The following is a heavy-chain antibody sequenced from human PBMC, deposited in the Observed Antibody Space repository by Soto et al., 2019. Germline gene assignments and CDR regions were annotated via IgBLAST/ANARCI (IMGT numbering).Heavy chain of an antibody. Sequence: QVQLVESGGGVVQPGRSLRLSCAASGFTFSSYGMHWVRQAPGKGLEWVAVIWYDGSNKYYADSVKGRFTISRDNSKNTLYLQMNSLRAEDTAVYYCARDRSSWYVGYYFDYWGQGTLVTVSS. D-gene: IGHD6-13*01. CDR1: GFTFSSYG. CDR3: ARDRSSWYVGYYFDY. J-gene: IGHJ4*02. CDR2: IWYDGSNK. V-gene: IGHV3-33*01.